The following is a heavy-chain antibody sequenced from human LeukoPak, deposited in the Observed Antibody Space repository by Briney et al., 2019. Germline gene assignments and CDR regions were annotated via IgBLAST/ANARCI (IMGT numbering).Heavy chain of an antibody. CDR3: ARDEAITIFGVAHDAFDI. CDR2: ISAYNGNT. Sequence: RASVTVSCKASGYTFTSYGISWVRQAPGQGLEWMGWISAYNGNTNYAQKLQGRVTMTTDTSTSTAYMELRSLRSDDTAVYYCARDEAITIFGVAHDAFDIWGQGTMVTVSS. V-gene: IGHV1-18*01. D-gene: IGHD3-3*01. CDR1: GYTFTSYG. J-gene: IGHJ3*02.